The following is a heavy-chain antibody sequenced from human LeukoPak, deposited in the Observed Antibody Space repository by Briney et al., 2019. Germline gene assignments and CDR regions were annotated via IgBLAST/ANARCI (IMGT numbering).Heavy chain of an antibody. CDR1: GYTFTSYG. Sequence: ASVKVSCKASGYTFTSYGISWVRPAPGQGLEWMGWISAYNGKTDYAPKLQGRVTMTTDTSTSTAYMEQRSLRSDDTAVYYCARERRPRYWYFDLWGRGTLVTVSS. CDR3: ARERRPRYWYFDL. V-gene: IGHV1-18*01. CDR2: ISAYNGKT. J-gene: IGHJ2*01.